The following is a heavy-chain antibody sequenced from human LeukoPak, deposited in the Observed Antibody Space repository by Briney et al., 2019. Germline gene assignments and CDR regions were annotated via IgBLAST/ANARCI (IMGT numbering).Heavy chain of an antibody. Sequence: SEPLSLTCAVYGGSFSGYYWSWIRQPPGKGLEWIGEINHSGSTNYNPSLKSRVTISVDTSENQFSLKLSSVTAANTAIYYCARGLAYYDFWSGYPGWFDPWGQGILVAVSS. CDR2: INHSGST. D-gene: IGHD3-3*01. V-gene: IGHV4-34*01. CDR3: ARGLAYYDFWSGYPGWFDP. CDR1: GGSFSGYY. J-gene: IGHJ5*02.